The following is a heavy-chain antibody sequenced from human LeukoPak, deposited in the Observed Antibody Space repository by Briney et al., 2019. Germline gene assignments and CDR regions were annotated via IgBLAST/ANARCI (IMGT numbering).Heavy chain of an antibody. D-gene: IGHD2-15*01. CDR3: ARFPLDYIVVVVAATPLDAFDI. CDR2: IYHSGST. V-gene: IGHV4-38-2*02. Sequence: SETLSLTXTVSGYSISSGYYWGWIREPPGKGLEWIGSIYHSGSTYYNPSLKSRVTISVDTSKNQFSLKLSSVTAADTAVYYCARFPLDYIVVVVAATPLDAFDIWGQGTMVTVSS. J-gene: IGHJ3*02. CDR1: GYSISSGYY.